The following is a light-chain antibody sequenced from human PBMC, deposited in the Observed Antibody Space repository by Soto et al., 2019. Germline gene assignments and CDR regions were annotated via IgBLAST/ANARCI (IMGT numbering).Light chain of an antibody. CDR1: QSVSSY. CDR2: DAS. CDR3: QQRSNWPRGT. J-gene: IGKJ1*01. V-gene: IGKV3-11*01. Sequence: EIVMTQSPATLSVSPGERATLSCRASQSVSSYLAWYQHKPGQAPRLLIYDASNRATGIPARFSGSGSGTDFTLTISSLEPEDFAVYYCQQRSNWPRGTFGQGTKVDIK.